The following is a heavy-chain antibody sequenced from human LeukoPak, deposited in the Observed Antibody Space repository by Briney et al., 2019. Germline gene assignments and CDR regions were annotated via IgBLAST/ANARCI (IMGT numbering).Heavy chain of an antibody. CDR1: GFTFSSYW. Sequence: GGSLRLSCAASGFTFSSYWMSWVRQAPGKGLEWVANIKQDGCEKYYVDSVKGRFTISRDNAKNSLYLQMNSLRAEDTAVYYCARDRVGCSGGGCYSITNWFDPWGQGTLVTVSS. CDR3: ARDRVGCSGGGCYSITNWFDP. V-gene: IGHV3-7*01. CDR2: IKQDGCEK. D-gene: IGHD2-15*01. J-gene: IGHJ5*02.